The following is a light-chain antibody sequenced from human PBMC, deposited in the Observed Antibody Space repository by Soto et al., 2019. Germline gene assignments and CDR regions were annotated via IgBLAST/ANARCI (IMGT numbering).Light chain of an antibody. J-gene: IGKJ1*01. CDR1: QSVGNN. Sequence: EIVMTQSPAIVSVSPGKRTTLSCRASQSVGNNLAWYQQKPGQAPRLLIYGAYTRATGIPARFSGSGSGTDFTLTISSLQSEDFAVYYCQHYNYWPPKTSGQGTKVDIK. V-gene: IGKV3-15*01. CDR3: QHYNYWPPKT. CDR2: GAY.